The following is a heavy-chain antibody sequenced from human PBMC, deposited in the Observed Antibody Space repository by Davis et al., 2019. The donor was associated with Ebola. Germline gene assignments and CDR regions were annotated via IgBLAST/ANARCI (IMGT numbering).Heavy chain of an antibody. Sequence: PGGSLRLSCAASGFTFSSYAMSWVRQAPGKGLEWVSAISGSGGSTYYADSVKGRFTISRDNSKNTLYLQMNSLRAEDTAVYYCAKGKPGVGATTGAFDIWGQGTMVTVSS. CDR2: ISGSGGST. J-gene: IGHJ3*02. V-gene: IGHV3-23*01. D-gene: IGHD1-26*01. CDR1: GFTFSSYA. CDR3: AKGKPGVGATTGAFDI.